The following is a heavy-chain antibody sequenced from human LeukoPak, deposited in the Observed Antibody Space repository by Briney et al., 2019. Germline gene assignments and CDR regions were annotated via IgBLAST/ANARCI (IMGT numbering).Heavy chain of an antibody. CDR3: ASLPTAASYMDV. CDR2: ISSSGSTI. D-gene: IGHD6-25*01. V-gene: IGHV3-48*03. J-gene: IGHJ6*03. CDR1: GFTFCSYE. Sequence: PGGSLRLSCAASGFTFCSYEMNWVRQAPGKGLEGVSYISSSGSTILYADSVKGRFTIHRDYAENSVYVQVDSLRAGDTAVYYCASLPTAASYMDVWGKGTTVTVSS.